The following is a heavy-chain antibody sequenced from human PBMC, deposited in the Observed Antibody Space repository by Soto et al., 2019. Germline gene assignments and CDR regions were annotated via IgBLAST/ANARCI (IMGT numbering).Heavy chain of an antibody. Sequence: GGSLRLSCAASGFTFSSYSMNWVRQAPGKGLEWVSYISSSSSTIYYADSVKGRFTISRDNAKNSLYLQMNSLRDEDTAVYYCXSSVYYYDSRGYYGFDYWGQGTLVTVSS. J-gene: IGHJ4*02. D-gene: IGHD3-22*01. CDR1: GFTFSSYS. V-gene: IGHV3-48*02. CDR3: XSSVYYYDSRGYYGFDY. CDR2: ISSSSSTI.